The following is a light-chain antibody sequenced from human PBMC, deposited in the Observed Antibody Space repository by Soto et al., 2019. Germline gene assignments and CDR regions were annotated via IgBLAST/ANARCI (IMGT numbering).Light chain of an antibody. V-gene: IGLV2-14*01. CDR1: SSDVGGYKY. CDR2: EVS. CDR3: GSYTSSSTLV. J-gene: IGLJ2*01. Sequence: QSALTQPASVSGSPGQSITISCTGTSSDVGGYKYVSWYQQHPGKAPKLMIFEVSNRPSGVSNRFSGSKSDNTASLTISGLPAEDEADYYCGSYTSSSTLVFGGGTKLTVL.